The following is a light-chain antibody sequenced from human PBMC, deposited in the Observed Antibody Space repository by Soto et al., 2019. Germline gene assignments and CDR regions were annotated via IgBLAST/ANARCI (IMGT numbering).Light chain of an antibody. V-gene: IGKV3-20*01. CDR3: HQYDNSLGT. Sequence: DIVLTQSPGTLSLSPGERATLSCRASQYVSSTYLAWYQQKPGQAPRLLMYGTSSRAPGIPDRFSGSGSGTDFTLTISRLEPEDFAVYYCHQYDNSLGTFGQGTKVEIK. CDR2: GTS. CDR1: QYVSSTY. J-gene: IGKJ1*01.